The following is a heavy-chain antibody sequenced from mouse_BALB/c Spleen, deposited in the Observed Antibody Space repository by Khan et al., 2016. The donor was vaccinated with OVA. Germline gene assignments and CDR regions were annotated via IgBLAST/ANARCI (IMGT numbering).Heavy chain of an antibody. CDR1: DYTFTDYS. CDR3: AKGYVWYFDV. CDR2: INTETGEP. Sequence: QIQLVQSGPELKKPGETVKISCKASDYTFTDYSMHWVKQAPGKGLKWMGWINTETGEPKFADDFKGRFAFSLETSVSTAYLQINNLKNEDTATYFCAKGYVWYFDVWGAGTTVTVSS. V-gene: IGHV9-2-1*01. D-gene: IGHD2-14*01. J-gene: IGHJ1*01.